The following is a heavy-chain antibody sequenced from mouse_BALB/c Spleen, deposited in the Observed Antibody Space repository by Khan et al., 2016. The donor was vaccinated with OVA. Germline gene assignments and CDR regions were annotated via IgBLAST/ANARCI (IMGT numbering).Heavy chain of an antibody. V-gene: IGHV1-18*01. Sequence: IQLVPSGPDLVKPGASVKISCKASGYSFTAYYMHWVQESHGKTLECIGRVNPSNGGTTYNQKFRGKAILTVDKSSSTAYIELRSLTSEDSAVYSCVRGYEFFPYGGQGTLVTFSA. J-gene: IGHJ3*01. CDR3: VRGYEFFPY. CDR1: GYSFTAYY. D-gene: IGHD2-14*01. CDR2: VNPSNGGT.